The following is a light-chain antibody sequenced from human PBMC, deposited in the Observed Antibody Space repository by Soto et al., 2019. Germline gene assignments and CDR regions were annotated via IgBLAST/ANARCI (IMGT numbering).Light chain of an antibody. CDR1: QSVGSIY. V-gene: IGKV3-20*01. CDR2: GAS. J-gene: IGKJ5*01. Sequence: EVVLTQSPGTLPLSAGERAALSSRASQSVGSIYLAWYQQRTGQPPRILISGASNRATGIPVRFSGSGSGTDFTLTISGLEPEDFEVYYCQQYGSSSITFGQGTRLEIK. CDR3: QQYGSSSIT.